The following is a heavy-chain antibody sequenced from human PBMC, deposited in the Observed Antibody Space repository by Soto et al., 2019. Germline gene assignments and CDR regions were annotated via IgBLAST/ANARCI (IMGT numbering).Heavy chain of an antibody. CDR3: ARVRQYCSAISCYLDP. CDR2: MHHSGTT. CDR1: GGSIIRSNW. J-gene: IGHJ5*02. D-gene: IGHD2-2*01. V-gene: IGHV4-4*02. Sequence: PSETLSLTCSVSGGSIIRSNWWHFVRQPPGKGLEWIGEMHHSGTTNYNPSLKSRVAISVDKSKNQFSLKLNSVTAADTAVYYCARVRQYCSAISCYLDPWGRGTLVTVSS.